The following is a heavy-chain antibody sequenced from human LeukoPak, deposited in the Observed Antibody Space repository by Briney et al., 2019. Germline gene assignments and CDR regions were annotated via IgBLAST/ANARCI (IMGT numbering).Heavy chain of an antibody. V-gene: IGHV4-39*07. J-gene: IGHJ5*02. CDR3: ATGHGYYDFWSGYYRQGNWFDP. CDR2: INHSGST. D-gene: IGHD3-3*01. CDR1: GGSISSSSYY. Sequence: SETLSLTCTVSGGSISSSSYYWGWIRQPPGKGLEWIGEINHSGSTNYNPSLKSRVTISVDTSKNQFSLKLSSVTAADTAVYYCATGHGYYDFWSGYYRQGNWFDPWGQGTLVTVSS.